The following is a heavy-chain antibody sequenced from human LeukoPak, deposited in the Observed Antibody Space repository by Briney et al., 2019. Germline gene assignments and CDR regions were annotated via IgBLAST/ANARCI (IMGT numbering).Heavy chain of an antibody. CDR3: ARGQYYYDSSGPGDY. Sequence: SETLSLTCTVSGGSISSSSYYWGWIRQPPGKGLGWIGSIYYSGSTYYNPSLKSRVTISVDTSKNQFSLKLSSVTAADTAVYYCARGQYYYDSSGPGDYWGQGTLVTVSS. J-gene: IGHJ4*02. V-gene: IGHV4-39*07. D-gene: IGHD3-22*01. CDR2: IYYSGST. CDR1: GGSISSSSYY.